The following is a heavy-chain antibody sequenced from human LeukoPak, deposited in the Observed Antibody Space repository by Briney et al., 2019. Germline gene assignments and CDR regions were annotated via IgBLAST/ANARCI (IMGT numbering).Heavy chain of an antibody. CDR2: ISAYNGNT. Sequence: WASVKVSCKASGYTFTSYGISWVRQAPGQGLEWMGWISAYNGNTNYAQKLQGRVTMTTDTSTSTAYMELRSLRSDDTAVYYCARDHRLRYFDWFDYWGQGTLVTVSS. D-gene: IGHD3-9*01. V-gene: IGHV1-18*01. CDR3: ARDHRLRYFDWFDY. J-gene: IGHJ4*02. CDR1: GYTFTSYG.